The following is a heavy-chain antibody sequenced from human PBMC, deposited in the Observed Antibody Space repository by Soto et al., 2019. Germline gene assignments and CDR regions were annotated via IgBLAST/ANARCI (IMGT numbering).Heavy chain of an antibody. V-gene: IGHV4-39*01. CDR2: IYYSGST. J-gene: IGHJ6*03. CDR1: GGSISSSSYY. Sequence: SETLSLTCTVSGGSISSSSYYWGWIRQPPGKGLEWIGSIYYSGSTYYNPSLKSRVTISVDTSKNQFSLKLSSVTAADTAVYYCARVLKPDYYYYYYMDVWGKGTTVTVSS. CDR3: ARVLKPDYYYYYYMDV.